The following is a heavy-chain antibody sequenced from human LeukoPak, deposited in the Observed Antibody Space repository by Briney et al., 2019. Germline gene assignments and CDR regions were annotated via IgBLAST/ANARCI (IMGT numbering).Heavy chain of an antibody. CDR3: AKGRGRAPFGYADFDL. J-gene: IGHJ4*02. D-gene: IGHD5-12*01. Sequence: GGSLRLSCGASGFTFNDFAMTWVRQAPGKGLEWVSGLNAAGGLTYYADPVRGRFTISRDNSKSTVFLQMSSLRAEDTAVYFCAKGRGRAPFGYADFDLWGQGTLVTVSS. CDR1: GFTFNDFA. CDR2: LNAAGGLT. V-gene: IGHV3-23*01.